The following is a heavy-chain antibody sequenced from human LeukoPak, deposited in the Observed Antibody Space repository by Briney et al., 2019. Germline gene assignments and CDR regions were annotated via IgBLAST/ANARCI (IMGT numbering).Heavy chain of an antibody. CDR3: ARSGSSGSYY. V-gene: IGHV4-38-2*02. Sequence: SETLSLTCTVSGYSISSGYYWGRIRQPPGKGLEWIGSIYHSGSTYYSPSLKSRVTISVDTSKNQFSLKLSSVTAADTAVYYCARSGSSGSYYWGQGTLVIVSS. D-gene: IGHD1-26*01. CDR2: IYHSGST. CDR1: GYSISSGYY. J-gene: IGHJ4*02.